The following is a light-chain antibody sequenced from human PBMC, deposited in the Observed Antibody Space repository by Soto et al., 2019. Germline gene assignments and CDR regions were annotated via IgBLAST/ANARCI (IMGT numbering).Light chain of an antibody. CDR2: LGS. Sequence: DIVMTQSPLSLPVTPGEPASISCRSSQSLLHSNGYNYVDWYLQKPGQSPQLLIYLGSTRASGVPDWFSGSASGTDFTLHISRVEAEDVGVYYCMQTRQPPSTFGGGTEVQIK. V-gene: IGKV2-28*01. CDR3: MQTRQPPST. CDR1: QSLLHSNGYNY. J-gene: IGKJ4*01.